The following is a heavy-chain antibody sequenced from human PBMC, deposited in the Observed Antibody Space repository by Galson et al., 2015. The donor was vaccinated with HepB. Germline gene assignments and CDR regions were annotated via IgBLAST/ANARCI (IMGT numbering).Heavy chain of an antibody. CDR2: ISGSSSYI. CDR1: RFTFSSYS. J-gene: IGHJ6*02. CDR3: ARRYCINGVCDTNYSDYGMDV. D-gene: IGHD2-8*01. V-gene: IGHV3-21*01. Sequence: SLRLSCAASRFTFSSYSMNWVRQAPGKGLEWVSSISGSSSYISYADSVKGRFTISRDNAKNSLYLQMNSLRAEDTAVYYCARRYCINGVCDTNYSDYGMDVWGQGTTVTVSS.